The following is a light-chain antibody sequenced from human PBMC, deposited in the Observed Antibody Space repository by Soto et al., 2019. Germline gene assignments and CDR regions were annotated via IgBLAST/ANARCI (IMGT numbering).Light chain of an antibody. CDR2: DAS. Sequence: IQMTQSPSTLSASVGDRVTIACRASQSISSWLAWYQQKPGKAPKLLIYDASSLESGVPSRFSGSGSGTEFTLTISSLQPDDIATYYCQQYNSYRTFGQGTKV. J-gene: IGKJ1*01. V-gene: IGKV1-5*01. CDR1: QSISSW. CDR3: QQYNSYRT.